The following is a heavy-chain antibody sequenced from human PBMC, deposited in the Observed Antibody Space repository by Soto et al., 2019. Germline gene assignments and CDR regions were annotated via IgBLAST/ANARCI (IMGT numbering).Heavy chain of an antibody. Sequence: GASVKVSCKASGYTFTGYGISWVRQAPGQGLEWMGWISAYNGNTNYAQKLQGRVTMTTDTSTSTAYMELRSLRSDDTAVYYCATASIVATITSLDYWGQGTLVTVSS. V-gene: IGHV1-18*01. J-gene: IGHJ4*02. D-gene: IGHD5-12*01. CDR2: ISAYNGNT. CDR3: ATASIVATITSLDY. CDR1: GYTFTGYG.